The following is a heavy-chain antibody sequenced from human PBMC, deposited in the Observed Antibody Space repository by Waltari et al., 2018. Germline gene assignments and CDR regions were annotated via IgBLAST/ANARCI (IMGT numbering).Heavy chain of an antibody. CDR1: GGSIGNSH. Sequence: QVQLQESGSRLVKPSETLSLACTVSGGSIGNSHWAWMRLSPGRGLEWIGDMHHSGSTNYYPSVKRRGTMSLDTSTNQFSLKLTSVTAADTAVYYCARGNPYGSREGWFGPWGQGIQVTVSS. CDR3: ARGNPYGSREGWFGP. CDR2: MHHSGST. J-gene: IGHJ5*02. V-gene: IGHV4-59*01. D-gene: IGHD3-10*01.